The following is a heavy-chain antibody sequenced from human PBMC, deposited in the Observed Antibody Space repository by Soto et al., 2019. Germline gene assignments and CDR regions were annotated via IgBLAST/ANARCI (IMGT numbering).Heavy chain of an antibody. CDR3: ARHYCSSGTSYYCGY. CDR1: GGSITTYY. D-gene: IGHD2-2*01. CDR2: IYYSGST. J-gene: IGHJ4*02. V-gene: IGHV4-59*01. Sequence: SETLSLTCTVSGGSITTYYWSWIRQPPGKGLEWIGNIYYSGSTNYNPSLKSRVSISVDTSKNQFSLKLSSVTAADTPVYYCARHYCSSGTSYYCGYWGQGSLVTVSS.